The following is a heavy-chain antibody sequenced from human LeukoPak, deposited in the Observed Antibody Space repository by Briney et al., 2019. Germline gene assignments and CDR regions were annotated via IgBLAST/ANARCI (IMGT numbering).Heavy chain of an antibody. CDR1: GDSMSGY. D-gene: IGHD1-26*01. V-gene: IGHV4-4*07. J-gene: IGHJ5*02. Sequence: SETLSLTCTVSGDSMSGYWGWVRQPAGKGLEWIGRISTSGGTDYNPSLKSRITMSVDTSKNQFSLKLRSMTAADTAVYYCARSNCGSYGWFDPWGQGTLVTVSS. CDR3: ARSNCGSYGWFDP. CDR2: ISTSGGT.